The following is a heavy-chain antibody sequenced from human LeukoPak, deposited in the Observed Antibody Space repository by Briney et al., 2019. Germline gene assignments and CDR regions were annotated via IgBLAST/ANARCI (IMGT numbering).Heavy chain of an antibody. J-gene: IGHJ4*02. CDR2: ISNSGGST. CDR3: AKRYCSGGSCCPDY. CDR1: GFTFSTYA. Sequence: GGSLRLSCAASGFTFSTYAMSWVRQAPGKGLEWVSAISNSGGSTYHADSVKGRFTISRDNSKNTLFLQMNSLRAEDTAIYYYAKRYCSGGSCCPDYWGLGTLVTVSS. V-gene: IGHV3-23*01. D-gene: IGHD2-15*01.